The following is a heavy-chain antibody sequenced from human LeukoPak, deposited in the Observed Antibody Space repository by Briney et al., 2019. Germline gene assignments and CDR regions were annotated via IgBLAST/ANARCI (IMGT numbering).Heavy chain of an antibody. CDR1: GYTFTGYY. CDR3: ARGGGSSSWYGYFDY. J-gene: IGHJ4*02. V-gene: IGHV1-2*02. D-gene: IGHD6-13*01. CDR2: INPNSGGT. Sequence: ASVKVSCKASGYTFTGYYMHWVRQAPGQGLEWRGWINPNSGGTNYAQKFQGRVTMTRDTSISTAYMELSRLRSDDTAVYYCARGGGSSSWYGYFDYWGQGTLVTVSS.